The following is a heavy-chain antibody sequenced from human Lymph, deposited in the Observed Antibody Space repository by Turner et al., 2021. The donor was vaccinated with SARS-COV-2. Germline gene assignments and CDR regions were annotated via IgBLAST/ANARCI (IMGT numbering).Heavy chain of an antibody. V-gene: IGHV1-24*01. CDR3: ATLKSNWKILTGRYYFDF. CDR2: FDPEDGET. CDR1: GYTLTELS. Sequence: QVQLVQSGAEVKKPGASVMVPCKVSGYTLTELSIHWVRQAPGKGLEWMGGFDPEDGETNYAQKFQGRVTMTEETSTDTAYMELSSLRSEDTAVYYCATLKSNWKILTGRYYFDFWGQGTLVTVSS. J-gene: IGHJ4*02. D-gene: IGHD1-1*01.